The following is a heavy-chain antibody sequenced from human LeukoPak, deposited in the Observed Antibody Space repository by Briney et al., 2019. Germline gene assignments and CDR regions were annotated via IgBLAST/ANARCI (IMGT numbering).Heavy chain of an antibody. CDR2: FDSTGTVQ. Sequence: PGGSLRLSCAASGLTLSNEGMDWVRQAPGKGLEWVSFFDSTGTVQWYADSVKGRFTISRDKAKNSLYLQMDSLRDEDTAVHYCARGWDWGLDWWGQGTVVTVSS. J-gene: IGHJ4*02. CDR1: GLTLSNEG. CDR3: ARGWDWGLDW. V-gene: IGHV3-48*02. D-gene: IGHD3/OR15-3a*01.